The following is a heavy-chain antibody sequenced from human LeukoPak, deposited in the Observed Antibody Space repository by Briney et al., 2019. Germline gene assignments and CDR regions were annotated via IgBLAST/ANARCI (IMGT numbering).Heavy chain of an antibody. CDR3: VKDDGWVQYAN. Sequence: GGSLRLSCAASGFTFSSYGMSWVRQAPGKGLEWVSGIRADAVTTYYADSVKGRFIISRDNSKNTVYLQMNSLSAEDAAVYYCVKDDGWVQYANWGQGTLVTVSS. J-gene: IGHJ4*02. D-gene: IGHD5-24*01. V-gene: IGHV3-23*01. CDR2: IRADAVTT. CDR1: GFTFSSYG.